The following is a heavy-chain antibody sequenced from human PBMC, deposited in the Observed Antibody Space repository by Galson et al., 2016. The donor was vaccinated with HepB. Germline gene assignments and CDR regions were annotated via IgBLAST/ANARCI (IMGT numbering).Heavy chain of an antibody. CDR1: GFNFSDHA. CDR3: TKDFGEGRLGYYFDS. Sequence: SLRLSCAASGFNFSDHAMHWVRQVPGKGLEWVSGISWNSGRIRYADSVKGRFTISRDNAKNSLYLQMNSLKTEDAAFYYCTKDFGEGRLGYYFDSWGQGTLVTVSS. D-gene: IGHD3-10*01. J-gene: IGHJ4*02. V-gene: IGHV3-9*01. CDR2: ISWNSGRI.